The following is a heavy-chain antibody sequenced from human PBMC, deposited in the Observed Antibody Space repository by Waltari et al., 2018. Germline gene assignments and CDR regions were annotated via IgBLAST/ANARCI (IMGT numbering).Heavy chain of an antibody. CDR2: VSWSGATV. J-gene: IGHJ2*01. CDR3: AASRGVYWYFDF. V-gene: IGHV3-9*01. D-gene: IGHD3-16*01. Sequence: EVQLVESGGGLVQPGRSLRLSCAASGFAFYDYATHWVRQVPGKGLEWVSVVSWSGATVGYADSVNGRFAISRDNAKNSLYLQMNSLRVEDTAFYYCAASRGVYWYFDFWGRGTLVSVSS. CDR1: GFAFYDYA.